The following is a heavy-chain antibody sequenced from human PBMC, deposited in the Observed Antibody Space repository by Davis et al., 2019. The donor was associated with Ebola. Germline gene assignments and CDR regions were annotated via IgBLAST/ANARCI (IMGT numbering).Heavy chain of an antibody. J-gene: IGHJ4*02. V-gene: IGHV4-34*01. Sequence: SETLSLTCTVSGGSISGYYWSWIRQPPGKGLEWIGEINHSGSTNYNPSLKSRVTISVDTSKNQFSLKLSSVTAADTAVYYCARRRSYYYYWGQGTLVTVSS. CDR3: ARRRSYYYY. CDR1: GGSISGYY. CDR2: INHSGST.